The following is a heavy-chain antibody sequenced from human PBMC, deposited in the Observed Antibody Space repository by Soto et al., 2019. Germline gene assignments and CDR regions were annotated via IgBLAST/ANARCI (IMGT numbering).Heavy chain of an antibody. D-gene: IGHD5-12*01. V-gene: IGHV1-46*01. CDR3: ARRRWLRFYGMDV. CDR2: INPSGGST. CDR1: GYTFTSYY. Sequence: QVQLVQSGAEVKKPGASVKVSCKASGYTFTSYYMHWVRQAPGQGLEWMGIINPSGGSTSYAQKFQGRVTLTRDTSTSTVYMELSSLRSEDTAVYYCARRRWLRFYGMDVWGQGTTVTVSS. J-gene: IGHJ6*02.